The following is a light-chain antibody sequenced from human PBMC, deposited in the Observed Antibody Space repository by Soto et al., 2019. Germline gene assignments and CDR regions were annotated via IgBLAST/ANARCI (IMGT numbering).Light chain of an antibody. CDR1: SSNIGGNA. J-gene: IGLJ1*01. CDR3: ATWDDSLNGYV. V-gene: IGLV1-44*01. CDR2: SDN. Sequence: QSVLTQPPSASGTAVQRVTISCSGSSSNIGGNAVNWYQQLPGTAPKLLIYSDNQRPSGVPDRFSGSKSGTSASLAISGLQSEDEADYYCATWDDSLNGYVFATGTSHRP.